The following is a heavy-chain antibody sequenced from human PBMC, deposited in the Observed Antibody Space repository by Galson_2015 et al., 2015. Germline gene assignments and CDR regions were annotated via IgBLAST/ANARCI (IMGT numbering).Heavy chain of an antibody. CDR2: IYFSGST. D-gene: IGHD3-10*01. CDR1: GGSINSGDYY. J-gene: IGHJ6*02. Sequence: TLSLTCTVSGGSINSGDYYWSWIRQHPGKGLEWIGYIYFSGSTYYNPSLKSRVTISVDTSRNQFSLKLSSVTAADTAVYYCARDRTMVRGVMDVWGQGTTVTVSS. V-gene: IGHV4-31*03. CDR3: ARDRTMVRGVMDV.